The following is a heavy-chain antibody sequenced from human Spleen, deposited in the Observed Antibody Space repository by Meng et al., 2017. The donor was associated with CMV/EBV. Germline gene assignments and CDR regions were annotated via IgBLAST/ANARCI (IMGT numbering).Heavy chain of an antibody. D-gene: IGHD2-15*01. J-gene: IGHJ6*02. V-gene: IGHV1-2*02. CDR2: INPNSGGT. CDR3: ARVKRYCTGGSCSSTGYYGMDV. CDR1: GYTFTGYY. Sequence: ASVKVSCKASGYTFTGYYMHWVRQAPGQGLEWMGWINPNSGGTNYAQKFQGRVTMTRDTSISKAYMELSRLRSDDMAVYYCARVKRYCTGGSCSSTGYYGMDVWGQGTTVTVSS.